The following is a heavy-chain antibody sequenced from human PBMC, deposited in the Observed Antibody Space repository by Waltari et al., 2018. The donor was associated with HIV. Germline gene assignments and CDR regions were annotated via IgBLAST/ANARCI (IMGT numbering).Heavy chain of an antibody. CDR2: VYYSAST. CDR3: ARGYCSSRACYTGSWFDP. CDR1: GGSISSNSYY. Sequence: QLQLQESGPGLVKPSETVSLICTVSGGSISSNSYYWGWIRQPPGTGVEWMGSVYYSASTYYTPSLKSRVTISVDTPKNHFSLKLTSMTATDSAVYYCARGYCSSRACYTGSWFDPWGQGTLVTVSS. V-gene: IGHV4-39*02. D-gene: IGHD2-8*01. J-gene: IGHJ5*02.